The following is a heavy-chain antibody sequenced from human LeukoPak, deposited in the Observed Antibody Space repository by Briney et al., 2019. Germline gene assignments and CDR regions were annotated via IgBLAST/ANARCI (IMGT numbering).Heavy chain of an antibody. V-gene: IGHV3-30*03. CDR2: ISYDGSNK. CDR1: GFTFSSYG. CDR3: ARGGLTIAEATTSWYLDY. Sequence: PGGSLRLSCAASGFTFSSYGMHWVRQAPGKGLEWVAVISYDGSNKNYADSVKGRFTISRDNSKNTLYLQMNSLRGEDTAVYYCARGGLTIAEATTSWYLDYWGQGTLVTVSS. D-gene: IGHD1-26*01. J-gene: IGHJ4*02.